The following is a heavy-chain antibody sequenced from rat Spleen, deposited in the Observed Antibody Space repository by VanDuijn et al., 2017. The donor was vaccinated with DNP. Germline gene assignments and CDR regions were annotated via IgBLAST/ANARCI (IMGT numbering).Heavy chain of an antibody. V-gene: IGHV5-58*01. CDR1: GFTFSGYW. CDR2: INTDGDTT. CDR3: AKDRTGGFAMDA. Sequence: EVQLVETGGGLVQPGRSLKLSCVASGFTFSGYWMYWIRQAPGKKLEWVASINTDGDTTYYPDSVKGRFTVSRDNAQNTVCLQMSSLRSEDTATYYCAKDRTGGFAMDAWGQGTSVTVSS. J-gene: IGHJ4*01. D-gene: IGHD4-1*01.